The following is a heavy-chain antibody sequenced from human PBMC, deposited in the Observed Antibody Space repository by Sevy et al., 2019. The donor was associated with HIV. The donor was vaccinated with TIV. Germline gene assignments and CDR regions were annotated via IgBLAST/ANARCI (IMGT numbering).Heavy chain of an antibody. CDR3: AKDFTGYNGMDV. CDR2: ISYDGRNK. D-gene: IGHD3-9*01. V-gene: IGHV3-30*18. CDR1: GIIFTTSG. J-gene: IGHJ6*02. Sequence: GGSLRLSCAVSGIIFTTSGMHWVRQAPGKGLEWVAVISYDGRNKFYGDSVKGRFTISRDNSKNILYLQMDSLRAEDTAVDYWAKDFTGYNGMDVWGQGTMVTVSS.